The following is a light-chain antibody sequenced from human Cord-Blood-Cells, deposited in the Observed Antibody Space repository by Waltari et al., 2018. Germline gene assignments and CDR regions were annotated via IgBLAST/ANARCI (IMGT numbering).Light chain of an antibody. V-gene: IGKV3-15*01. Sequence: IVTTQSPATLSGSPGESATLSCRASQSVSSNLAWYQQKPGQAPRLLIYGASTRATGIPARFSGSGSGTEFTLTISSLQSEDFAVYYCQQYNNWPPLTFGGGTKVEIK. CDR1: QSVSSN. J-gene: IGKJ4*01. CDR2: GAS. CDR3: QQYNNWPPLT.